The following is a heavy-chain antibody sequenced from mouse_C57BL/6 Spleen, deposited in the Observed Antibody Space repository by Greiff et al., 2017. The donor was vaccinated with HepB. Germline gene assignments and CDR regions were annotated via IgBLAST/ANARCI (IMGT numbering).Heavy chain of an antibody. Sequence: LQESGAELVRPGASVTLSCKASGYTFTDYEMHWVKQTPVHGLEWIGAIDPETGGTAYNQKFKGKAILTADKSSSTAYMELRSLTSEDSAVYYCTRKYGNYLNYYAMDYWGQGTSVTVSS. CDR3: TRKYGNYLNYYAMDY. CDR2: IDPETGGT. J-gene: IGHJ4*01. CDR1: GYTFTDYE. V-gene: IGHV1-15*01. D-gene: IGHD2-10*02.